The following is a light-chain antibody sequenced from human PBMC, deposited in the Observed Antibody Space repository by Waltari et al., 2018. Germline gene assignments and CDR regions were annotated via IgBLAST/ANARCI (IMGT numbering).Light chain of an antibody. CDR2: GNY. Sequence: VLTQPPSVSGAPGQTVTISCTGTSFNIGAGSDVHWYQPSTGRAPRLLIHGNYNRPPGVPARFYASKSATSASLVISGLRSDDEGDYYCQCYDTSLASYVFGSGTKVTVL. V-gene: IGLV1-40*01. CDR3: QCYDTSLASYV. J-gene: IGLJ1*01. CDR1: SFNIGAGSD.